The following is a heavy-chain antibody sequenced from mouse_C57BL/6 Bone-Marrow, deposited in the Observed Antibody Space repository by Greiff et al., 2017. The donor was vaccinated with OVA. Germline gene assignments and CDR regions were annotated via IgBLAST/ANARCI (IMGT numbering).Heavy chain of an antibody. V-gene: IGHV1-59*01. CDR3: ASYYSGDY. J-gene: IGHJ2*01. CDR1: GYTFTSYW. CDR2: IDPSDSYT. D-gene: IGHD2-12*01. Sequence: VQLQQPGAELVRPGTSVKLSCKASGYTFTSYWMHWVKQRPGQGLEWIGVIDPSDSYTNYNQKFKGKATLTVDTSSSTAYMQLSSLTSEDSAVYYCASYYSGDYWGQGTTLTVSS.